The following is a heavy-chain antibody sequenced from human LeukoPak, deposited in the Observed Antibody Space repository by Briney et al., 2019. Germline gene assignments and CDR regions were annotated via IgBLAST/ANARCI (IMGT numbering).Heavy chain of an antibody. J-gene: IGHJ4*02. CDR1: GYTFTGYY. D-gene: IGHD3-22*01. Sequence: ASVKVSCKASGYTFTGYYMHWVRQAPGQGLEWMGRINPNNGATNYAQKLQGRVTITGDTSISTAYMELSSLRSDDTAVYYCARDPAYYDSSGYGYYWGQGTLVTVSS. CDR3: ARDPAYYDSSGYGYY. V-gene: IGHV1-2*06. CDR2: INPNNGAT.